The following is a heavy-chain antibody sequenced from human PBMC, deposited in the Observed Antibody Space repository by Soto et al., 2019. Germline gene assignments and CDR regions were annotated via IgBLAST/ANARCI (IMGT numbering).Heavy chain of an antibody. CDR3: ARVGSGSYEVYRWFDP. CDR2: VYFSGTT. J-gene: IGHJ5*02. Sequence: SETLSLTCTVSGDSITSGDYYWGWIRQPPGKGLEWIGNVYFSGTTNYNPSLKSRVTISVDTSKNQFSLKLSSVTAADTAVYYCARVGSGSYEVYRWFDPWGQGTMVTVSS. CDR1: GDSITSGDYY. V-gene: IGHV4-39*07. D-gene: IGHD3-10*01.